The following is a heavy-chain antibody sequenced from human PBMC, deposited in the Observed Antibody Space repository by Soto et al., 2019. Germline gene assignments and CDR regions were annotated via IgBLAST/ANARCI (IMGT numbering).Heavy chain of an antibody. J-gene: IGHJ4*02. CDR3: ARERIGSCYFLDS. V-gene: IGHV3-48*03. D-gene: IGHD3-22*01. CDR2: ISGSDSAI. CDR1: EFTRRGYG. Sequence: PVRPLRLPSGAAEFTRRGYGMHWVRQAPGKGLEWLSYISGSDSAIYYADSVKGRFTVYRDNAKESLYRQMNSLRAGDTAVYYCARERIGSCYFLDSWGQGTLVTVSS.